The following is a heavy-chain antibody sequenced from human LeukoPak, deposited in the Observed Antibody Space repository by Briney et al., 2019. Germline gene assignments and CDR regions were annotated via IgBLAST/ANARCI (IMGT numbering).Heavy chain of an antibody. CDR2: VSYDGSNK. Sequence: GGSLRLSCAVSGFTFSSYSMSWVRQAPGKGLEWVAVVSYDGSNKYYADSVQGRFTISRDNSRNTLHLQMNSLRADDTAVYYCARDTHYYDPSAYYSRGEYYHHGMDAWGQGTPVTASS. D-gene: IGHD3-22*01. CDR1: GFTFSSYS. V-gene: IGHV3-30*03. CDR3: ARDTHYYDPSAYYSRGEYYHHGMDA. J-gene: IGHJ6*02.